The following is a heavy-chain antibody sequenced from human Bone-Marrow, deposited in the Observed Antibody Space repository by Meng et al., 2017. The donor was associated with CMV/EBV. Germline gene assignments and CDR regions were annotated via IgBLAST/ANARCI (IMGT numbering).Heavy chain of an antibody. D-gene: IGHD6-19*01. Sequence: SLKISCAASGFTFDDYAMHWVRQAPGKGLEWVSGISWNSGSIGYADSVKGRFTISRDNAKNSLYLQMNSLRAEDTAVYYCARVQRLVRAGGFDYWGQGTLVTVSS. CDR2: ISWNSGSI. J-gene: IGHJ4*02. CDR3: ARVQRLVRAGGFDY. V-gene: IGHV3-9*01. CDR1: GFTFDDYA.